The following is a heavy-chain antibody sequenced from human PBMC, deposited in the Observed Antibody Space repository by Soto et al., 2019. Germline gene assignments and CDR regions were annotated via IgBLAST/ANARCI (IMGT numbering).Heavy chain of an antibody. V-gene: IGHV4-34*01. J-gene: IGHJ5*01. D-gene: IGHD3-22*01. Sequence: SETLSLTCAVYGGSFSGHSWTWIRQSPGKGLEWIGDINHSGRVNYSPSLKSRVTISLDTSQNQFSLPLSAVTAADTAMYYCSTRAYDTNGYYRFDPWGQGTLVTVSS. CDR1: GGSFSGHS. CDR2: INHSGRV. CDR3: STRAYDTNGYYRFDP.